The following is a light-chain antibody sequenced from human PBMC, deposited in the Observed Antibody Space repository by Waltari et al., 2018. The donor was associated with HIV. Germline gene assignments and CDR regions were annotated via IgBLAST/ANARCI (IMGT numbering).Light chain of an antibody. CDR2: EVS. Sequence: QSALTQPPSASGSPGPSVTISCTGTSSDVGGFNYVPWYQQHPGKAPKLMIYEVSKRPSGVPDRFSGSKSGNTASLTVSGLQAEDEADYYCSSYAGSNILFGGGTKLTVL. CDR3: SSYAGSNIL. CDR1: SSDVGGFNY. V-gene: IGLV2-8*01. J-gene: IGLJ2*01.